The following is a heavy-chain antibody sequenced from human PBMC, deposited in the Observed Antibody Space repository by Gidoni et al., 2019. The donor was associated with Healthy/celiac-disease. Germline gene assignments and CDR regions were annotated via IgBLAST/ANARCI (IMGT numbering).Heavy chain of an antibody. J-gene: IGHJ1*01. D-gene: IGHD3-16*01. Sequence: QVQLVQSGAEVKQPAASVQVSCKVSGYPLTELSMHWVRQDPGKGLEWMGGFDPEDGETIYAQKFQGRVTMTEDTSTDTAYRELSSLRSEDTAVYYCATGYDYVWGSYETEYFKHWGQGTLVTVSS. CDR1: GYPLTELS. V-gene: IGHV1-24*01. CDR3: ATGYDYVWGSYETEYFKH. CDR2: FDPEDGET.